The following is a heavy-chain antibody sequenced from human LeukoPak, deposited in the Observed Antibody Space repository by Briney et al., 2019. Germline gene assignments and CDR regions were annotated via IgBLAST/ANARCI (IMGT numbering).Heavy chain of an antibody. J-gene: IGHJ5*02. CDR3: ARDQSWTDYGTLDWFDP. Sequence: ASVKVSCKASGYMFTGYYMHWVRQAPGQGLEWMGWINPNSGDTNYAQKFQGRVTMTRGTSISTAHMQMSSLRSDDTAVYYCARDQSWTDYGTLDWFDPWGQGTLVTVSS. CDR2: INPNSGDT. CDR1: GYMFTGYY. V-gene: IGHV1-2*02. D-gene: IGHD4-17*01.